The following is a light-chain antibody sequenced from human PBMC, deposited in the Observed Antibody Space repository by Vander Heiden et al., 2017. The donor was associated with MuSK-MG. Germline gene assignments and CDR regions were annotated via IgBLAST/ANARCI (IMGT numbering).Light chain of an antibody. CDR2: GAS. V-gene: IGKV3-15*01. J-gene: IGKJ2*01. CDR3: QQDKNWPLT. CDR1: QSVSSN. Sequence: VLTPSPATLSVSPGERATLTCRASQSVSSNSAWYQQKPGQAPRLLIDGASTRATGIPARFSGSGSGTEFTLTISSLQSEDVAVYYCQQDKNWPLTFGQGTKLEIK.